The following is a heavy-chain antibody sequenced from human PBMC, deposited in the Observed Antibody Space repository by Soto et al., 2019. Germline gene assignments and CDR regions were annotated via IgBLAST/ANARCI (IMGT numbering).Heavy chain of an antibody. CDR2: IHSSGST. V-gene: IGHV4-39*02. J-gene: IGHJ5*02. Sequence: SETLSLTCSVSGDSVSSDRYYWGWIRQPPGEGLEWIGNIHSSGSTYYNPSLKSRVTIYVDTSKNLFSLKLTSVTAADTAVYYCARAPVTLFGVVLGEQFDPWGQGMLVTVSS. CDR3: ARAPVTLFGVVLGEQFDP. D-gene: IGHD3-3*01. CDR1: GDSVSSDRYY.